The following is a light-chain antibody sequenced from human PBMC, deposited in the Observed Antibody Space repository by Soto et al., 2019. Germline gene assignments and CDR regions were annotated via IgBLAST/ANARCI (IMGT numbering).Light chain of an antibody. CDR1: QSISSY. V-gene: IGKV1-39*01. J-gene: IGKJ1*01. Sequence: DIQMTQSPSSLSASVGDRVTITCRASQSISSYLSWYQQKPGKAPKLLIYGASSLQSGVPSRFSGSRSGTDFTLTISSLQPEDFATYYCQQSYSRVTFGQGTKVDIK. CDR3: QQSYSRVT. CDR2: GAS.